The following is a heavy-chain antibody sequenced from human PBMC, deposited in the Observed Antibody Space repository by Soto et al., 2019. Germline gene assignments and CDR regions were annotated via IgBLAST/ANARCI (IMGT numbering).Heavy chain of an antibody. CDR2: IGARGGST. Sequence: PGGSLRLSCAASGFTFSSYAMNWVRQAPGKGLEWVSAIGARGGSTYYADSVKGRFTISRDNSENTLYLQTSSLRVEDAAVYYCAKDFFGSSDYYYAMDVWGQGTTVTVSS. V-gene: IGHV3-23*01. J-gene: IGHJ6*02. CDR3: AKDFFGSSDYYYAMDV. D-gene: IGHD3-22*01. CDR1: GFTFSSYA.